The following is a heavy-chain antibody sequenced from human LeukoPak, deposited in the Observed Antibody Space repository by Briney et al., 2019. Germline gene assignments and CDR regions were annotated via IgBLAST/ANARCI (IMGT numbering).Heavy chain of an antibody. D-gene: IGHD3-16*01. V-gene: IGHV4-34*01. CDR2: FNNSGDT. CDR1: GASFSAYY. J-gene: IGHJ4*02. Sequence: SSETLSLTCGVSGASFSAYYWSWICQPPGKGLEWIAEFNNSGDTHYNPSLKSRVTISVDTSKNQFSLRVTSATAADTATYYCARRQRISRMSWGDFWGQGTLVIVSS. CDR3: ARRQRISRMSWGDF.